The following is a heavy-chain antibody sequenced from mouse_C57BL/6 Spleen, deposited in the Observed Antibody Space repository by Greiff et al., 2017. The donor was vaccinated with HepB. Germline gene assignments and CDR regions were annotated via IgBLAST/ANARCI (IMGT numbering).Heavy chain of an antibody. CDR1: GYTFTSYW. CDR2: IYPSDSET. D-gene: IGHD3-2*02. Sequence: VQLQQPGAELVRPGSSVKLSCKASGYTFTSYWMDWVKQRPGQGLEWIGNIYPSDSETHYNQKFKDKATLTVDKSSSTAYMQLSSLTSEDSAVYYCAREGQLTYYFDYWGQGTTLTVSS. J-gene: IGHJ2*01. CDR3: AREGQLTYYFDY. V-gene: IGHV1-61*01.